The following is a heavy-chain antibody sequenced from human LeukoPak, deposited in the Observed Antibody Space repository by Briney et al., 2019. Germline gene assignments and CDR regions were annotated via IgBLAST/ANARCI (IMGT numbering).Heavy chain of an antibody. V-gene: IGHV1-8*02. CDR2: MNPNSGNT. Sequence: ASVKVSCKASGYTFTSYGINWVRQATGQGLEWMGWMNPNSGNTGYAQKFQGRVTMTRNTSISTAYMELSSLRSEDTAVYYCARVGGCSSTSCYLFGGYAFDIWGQGTMVTVSS. D-gene: IGHD2-2*01. J-gene: IGHJ3*02. CDR1: GYTFTSYG. CDR3: ARVGGCSSTSCYLFGGYAFDI.